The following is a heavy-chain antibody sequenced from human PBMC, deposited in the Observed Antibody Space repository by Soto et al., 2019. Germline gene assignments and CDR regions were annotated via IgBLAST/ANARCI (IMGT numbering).Heavy chain of an antibody. V-gene: IGHV3-21*01. D-gene: IGHD2-2*01. CDR3: ARDRQDIVVVPAAMEYYYYYGMDV. Sequence: GGSLRLSCAASGFTFSAYAMSWVRQAPGKGLEWVSSISSSSSYIYYADSVKGRFTISRDNAKNSLYLQMNSLRAEDTAVYYCARDRQDIVVVPAAMEYYYYYGMDVWGQGTTVTVSS. J-gene: IGHJ6*02. CDR2: ISSSSSYI. CDR1: GFTFSAYA.